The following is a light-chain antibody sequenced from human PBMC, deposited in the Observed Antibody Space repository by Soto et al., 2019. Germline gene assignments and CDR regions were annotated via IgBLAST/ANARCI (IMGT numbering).Light chain of an antibody. CDR3: NSYTSSSTPYV. Sequence: LTQPASVSGSAGRSISISCAGTNSDIGRYNFVSWYQQRPGQAPKLLIFDVSNRPSGISDRFSGSKSGQTASLTISGLQAEDEADYYCNSYTSSSTPYVFGTG. J-gene: IGLJ1*01. CDR2: DVS. V-gene: IGLV2-14*01. CDR1: NSDIGRYNF.